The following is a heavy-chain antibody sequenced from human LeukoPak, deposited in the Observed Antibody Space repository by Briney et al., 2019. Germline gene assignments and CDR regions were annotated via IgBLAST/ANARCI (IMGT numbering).Heavy chain of an antibody. Sequence: GGSLRLSCAASGFTFDDYAMHWVRQAPGKGLEWVSGISWNSGSIGYADSVKGRFTISRDNAKNSLYLQMNSLRAEDTALYYCAKDMEVADLYYYYGMDVWGQGTTVTVSS. CDR3: AKDMEVADLYYYYGMDV. CDR2: ISWNSGSI. CDR1: GFTFDDYA. J-gene: IGHJ6*02. V-gene: IGHV3-9*01. D-gene: IGHD6-19*01.